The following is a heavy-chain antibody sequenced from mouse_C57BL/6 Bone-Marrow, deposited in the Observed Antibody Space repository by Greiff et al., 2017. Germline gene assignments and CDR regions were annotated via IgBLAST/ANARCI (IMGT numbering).Heavy chain of an antibody. CDR2: ILPGSGST. J-gene: IGHJ1*03. CDR1: GYTFTGYW. V-gene: IGHV1-9*01. Sequence: QVKLQQSGAELMKPGASVKLSCKATGYTFTGYWIEWVKQRTGHGLEWIGEILPGSGSTTYNEKFTGTATFTADTSSNPAYMQLSSLTTEDTAIYYCARWITTVPDFWGTGTTGTVSS. CDR3: ARWITTVPDF. D-gene: IGHD1-1*01.